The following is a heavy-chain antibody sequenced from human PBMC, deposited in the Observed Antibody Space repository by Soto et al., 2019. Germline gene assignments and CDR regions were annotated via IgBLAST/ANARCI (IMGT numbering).Heavy chain of an antibody. J-gene: IGHJ5*02. V-gene: IGHV3-23*01. D-gene: IGHD4-17*01. CDR2: ICGDGGDV. CDR1: GFTFSTYA. Sequence: GGSLRLSCSASGFTFSTYAMGWVRQAPGKGLEWVSAICGDGGDVFYADSVRGRFSVSRDNSKNTLYLQMNSPRADDTAVYFCISLDYGLDLWGQGTLVTVSS. CDR3: ISLDYGLDL.